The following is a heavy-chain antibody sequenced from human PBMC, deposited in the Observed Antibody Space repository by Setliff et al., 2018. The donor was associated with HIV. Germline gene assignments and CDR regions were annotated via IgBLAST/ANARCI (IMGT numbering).Heavy chain of an antibody. CDR3: ARGFDYAQRPPLYYFDY. CDR1: GGSISSGGYY. Sequence: SETLSLTCTVSGGSISSGGYYWSWIRQHPGKGLEWIGYIYYSGSTYYNPFLKSRVTISLDTSKYQFSLKLCSVTAADTAVDYCARGFDYAQRPPLYYFDYWGQGTLVTVSS. V-gene: IGHV4-31*03. D-gene: IGHD2-2*01. CDR2: IYYSGST. J-gene: IGHJ4*02.